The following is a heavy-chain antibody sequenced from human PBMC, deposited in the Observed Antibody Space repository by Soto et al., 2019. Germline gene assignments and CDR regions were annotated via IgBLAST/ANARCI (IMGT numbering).Heavy chain of an antibody. Sequence: ASVKVSCKASGYTFTSYDINWVRQATGQGLAWMGCMNPNSGNTGYAQKFQGRVTMTRNTSISTAYMELSSLSSEDTAVYYCVSSTSCCLDAFDIWGQATMVTVSS. D-gene: IGHD2-2*01. CDR2: MNPNSGNT. J-gene: IGHJ3*02. CDR1: GYTFTSYD. V-gene: IGHV1-8*01. CDR3: VSSTSCCLDAFDI.